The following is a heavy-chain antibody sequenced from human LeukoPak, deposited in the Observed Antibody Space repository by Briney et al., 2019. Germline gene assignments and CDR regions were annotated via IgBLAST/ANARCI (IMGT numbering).Heavy chain of an antibody. J-gene: IGHJ4*02. CDR2: VKSKSDGGTT. CDR3: TKDIGYCTN. V-gene: IGHV3-15*01. CDR1: GFSFSNAW. Sequence: KPGGSLRLSCAASGFSFSNAWMSWVRQAPGKGLEWVGRVKSKSDGGTTDYAAPVEGRFTISRDDSKNTLYLQMNSLKTEDTAVYYCTKDIGYCTNWGQGTLVTVSS. D-gene: IGHD2-8*01.